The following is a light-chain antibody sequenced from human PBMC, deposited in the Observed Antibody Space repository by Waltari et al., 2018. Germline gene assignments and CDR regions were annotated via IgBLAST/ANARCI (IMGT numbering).Light chain of an antibody. Sequence: QSALTQPASVSGSPGQSITISCTGTNTAIGSYNLVSWYQKHPGKAPKVIIFEVNKRPSGVSNRFSGSKSGNTASLTVSGLHPEDEADYYCCSYAGTPRVVFGGGTKLTVL. CDR2: EVN. J-gene: IGLJ2*01. V-gene: IGLV2-23*02. CDR1: NTAIGSYNL. CDR3: CSYAGTPRVV.